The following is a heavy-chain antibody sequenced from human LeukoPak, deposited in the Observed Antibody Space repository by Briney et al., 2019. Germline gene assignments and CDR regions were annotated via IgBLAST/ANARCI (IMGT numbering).Heavy chain of an antibody. J-gene: IGHJ4*02. D-gene: IGHD6-13*01. CDR1: GFTFSSYA. CDR3: ARDSSSSRKMALDY. V-gene: IGHV3-30*04. Sequence: GGSLRLSCAASGFTFSSYAMHWVRQAPGKGLEWVAVISYDGSNKYYADSVKGRFTISRDNSKNTLYLQMNSLRAEDTAVSYCARDSSSSRKMALDYWGQGTLVTVSS. CDR2: ISYDGSNK.